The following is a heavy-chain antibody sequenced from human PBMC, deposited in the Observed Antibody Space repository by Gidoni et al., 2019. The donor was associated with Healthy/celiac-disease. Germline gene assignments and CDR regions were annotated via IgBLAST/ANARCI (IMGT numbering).Heavy chain of an antibody. D-gene: IGHD6-13*01. V-gene: IGHV1-69*01. Sequence: QVKLVQSGAEVKKPGSSVKVSCKASGGTFSSYAISWVRQAPGQGLEWMGGIIPIFCTANYAQKFPGRVTITADESTSTAYMELSSLRSEDTAVYYCAAPRIASAGTYYFDIWGQGTMVTVSS. CDR2: IIPIFCTA. CDR3: AAPRIASAGTYYFDI. CDR1: GGTFSSYA. J-gene: IGHJ3*02.